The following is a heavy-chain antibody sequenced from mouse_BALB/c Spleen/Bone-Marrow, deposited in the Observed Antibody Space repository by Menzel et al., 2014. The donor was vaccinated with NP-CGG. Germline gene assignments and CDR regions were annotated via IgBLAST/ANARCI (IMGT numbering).Heavy chain of an antibody. CDR2: IAPGSGST. Sequence: DLVKPEASVKLSCKASGYTFTSYWINWIKQRPGQGLEWIGRIAPGSGSTYYNEMFKGKATLTVDTSSSTAYIQLSSLSSEDSAVYFCARRYFDVWGAGTTVTVSS. V-gene: IGHV1S41*01. CDR3: ARRYFDV. CDR1: GYTFTSYW. J-gene: IGHJ1*01.